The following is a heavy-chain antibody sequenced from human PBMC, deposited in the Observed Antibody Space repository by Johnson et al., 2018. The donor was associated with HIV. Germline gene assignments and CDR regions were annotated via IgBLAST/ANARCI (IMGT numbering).Heavy chain of an antibody. J-gene: IGHJ3*02. CDR2: ISYDGSNK. Sequence: QVQLMESGGGVVRPGGSLRLSCAASGFTFSTYAMHWVRQAPGKGLEWVAVISYDGSNKYYADSVKGRFTISRDNSKNTLYLQMNSLRPEDTAVYYCARSWGNDAFDIWGQGTMVTVSS. CDR1: GFTFSTYA. D-gene: IGHD7-27*01. V-gene: IGHV3-30-3*01. CDR3: ARSWGNDAFDI.